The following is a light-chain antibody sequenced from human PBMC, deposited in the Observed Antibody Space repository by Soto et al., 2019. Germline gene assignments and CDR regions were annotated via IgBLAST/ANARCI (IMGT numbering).Light chain of an antibody. CDR2: AAS. V-gene: IGKV1-17*01. CDR3: LQHNSYFTWT. CDR1: QGIRND. Sequence: DIQMTQSPSSLSASVGDRVTITCRASQGIRNDLGWYQQKPGKAPKRLISAASSLQIGVPSRFNGRWSGTEFTLTISSLQPEDFATYYCLQHNSYFTWTFGQGTKVEIK. J-gene: IGKJ1*01.